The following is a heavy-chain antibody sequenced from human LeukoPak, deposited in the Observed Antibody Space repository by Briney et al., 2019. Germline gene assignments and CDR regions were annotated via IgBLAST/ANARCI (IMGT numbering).Heavy chain of an antibody. CDR2: INPSGGST. Sequence: GASVKVSCKASGYTFTSYYMHWVRQAPGQGLEWMGIINPSGGSTSYAQKFQGRVTMTRDTSTSTVYMELSSLRSEDTAVYYCAGDRGKAVAGRSWQIGYWGQGTLVTVSS. CDR3: AGDRGKAVAGRSWQIGY. J-gene: IGHJ4*02. D-gene: IGHD6-19*01. V-gene: IGHV1-46*01. CDR1: GYTFTSYY.